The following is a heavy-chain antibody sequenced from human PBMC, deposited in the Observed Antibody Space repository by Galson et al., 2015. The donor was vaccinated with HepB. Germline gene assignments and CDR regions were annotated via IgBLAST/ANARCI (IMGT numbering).Heavy chain of an antibody. CDR3: ARHRWRGDY. V-gene: IGHV3-11*01. Sequence: SLRLSCAASGFTFSDYFMTWIRQAPGKGLEWVSYISSGGGTIYYADSVKGRFTISRDNAKNSLYLQMNSLRAEDTAVYYCARHRWRGDYWGQGTLVTVSS. CDR1: GFTFSDYF. J-gene: IGHJ4*02. CDR2: ISSGGGTI. D-gene: IGHD3-10*01.